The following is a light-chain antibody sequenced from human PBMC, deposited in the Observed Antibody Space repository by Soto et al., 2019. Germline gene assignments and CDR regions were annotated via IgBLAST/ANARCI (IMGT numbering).Light chain of an antibody. V-gene: IGLV1-47*01. Sequence: QSVLTQPPSASGTPGQTVTISCSGSSSNVEANYVYWYQQLPGTAPKLLIYRNNQRPSGVPDRFSASESGPSASLAISGLRSEDEADYYCAAWDDSLSGWVFGGGTKVTVL. CDR1: SSNVEANY. J-gene: IGLJ3*02. CDR2: RNN. CDR3: AAWDDSLSGWV.